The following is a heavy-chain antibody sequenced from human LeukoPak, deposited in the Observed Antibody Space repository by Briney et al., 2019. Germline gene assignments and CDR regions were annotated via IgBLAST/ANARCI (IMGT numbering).Heavy chain of an antibody. CDR3: ARYSYKHDC. D-gene: IGHD2-15*01. CDR1: GFTFSHYW. CDR2: MKEDGSQE. J-gene: IGHJ4*02. V-gene: IGHV3-7*01. Sequence: GGSLRLSCAASGFTFSHYWMTWVRQAPGKGLEWVANMKEDGSQETYVDSVKGRFTISRDNAKNSLYLQMNNVRAEDTAVYYCARYSYKHDCWGQGTLVTVSS.